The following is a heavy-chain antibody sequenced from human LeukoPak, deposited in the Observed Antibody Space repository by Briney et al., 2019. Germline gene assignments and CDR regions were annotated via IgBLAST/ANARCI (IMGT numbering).Heavy chain of an antibody. CDR3: ARGSWGLTQQRILDFDD. D-gene: IGHD6-25*01. CDR1: GYTFTTYS. Sequence: GASVKVSCTASGYTFTTYSMHSVREAPGHGREWRGLINPSGGSTSNAQKFQGRVTMTRDTTTSTVYMELSSLRAEDTAVYYCARGSWGLTQQRILDFDDWGQGTLVTVSS. J-gene: IGHJ4*02. V-gene: IGHV1-46*01. CDR2: INPSGGST.